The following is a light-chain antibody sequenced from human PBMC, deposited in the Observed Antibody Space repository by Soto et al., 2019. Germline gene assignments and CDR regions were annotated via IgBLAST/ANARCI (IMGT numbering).Light chain of an antibody. V-gene: IGLV2-14*01. CDR1: SSDVGGYNY. Sequence: QSVLTQPASVSASPGQSIIISCTETSSDVGGYNYVSWYQQHPGKAPKLMIYEVNNRPSGVSHRFSGSKSANTASLTISGLQAEDEADYYCNSYTSSSTWVFGGGTKLTVL. CDR3: NSYTSSSTWV. J-gene: IGLJ3*02. CDR2: EVN.